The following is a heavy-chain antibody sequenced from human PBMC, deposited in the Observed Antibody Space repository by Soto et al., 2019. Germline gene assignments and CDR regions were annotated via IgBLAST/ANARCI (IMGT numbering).Heavy chain of an antibody. J-gene: IGHJ6*02. CDR3: AKVLSDYGDYGYYYYGMDV. CDR2: ISGSGGST. Sequence: PGGSLRLSCAASGFTFSSYAMSWVRQAPGKGLEWVSAISGSGGSTYYADSVKGRFTISRDNSKNTLYLQMNSLRAEDTAVYYCAKVLSDYGDYGYYYYGMDVWGQGTTVTVSS. V-gene: IGHV3-23*01. CDR1: GFTFSSYA. D-gene: IGHD4-17*01.